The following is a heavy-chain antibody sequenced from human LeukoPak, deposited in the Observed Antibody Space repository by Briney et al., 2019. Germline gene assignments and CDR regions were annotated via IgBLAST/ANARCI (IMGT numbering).Heavy chain of an antibody. D-gene: IGHD4-17*01. CDR3: ARLTVTTSESFDF. J-gene: IGHJ4*02. V-gene: IGHV3-30-3*01. CDR1: GFTFSSYA. Sequence: GGSLRLSCAASGFTFSSYAMHWVRQAPGKGLEWVAVISYDGSNKYYADSVKGRFTISRDNSKNTLYLQMNSLRAEDTAVYYCARLTVTTSESFDFWGQGTLVTVSS. CDR2: ISYDGSNK.